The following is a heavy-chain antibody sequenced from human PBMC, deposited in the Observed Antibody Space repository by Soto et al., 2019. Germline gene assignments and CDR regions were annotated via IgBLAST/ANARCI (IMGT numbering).Heavy chain of an antibody. D-gene: IGHD2-15*01. CDR1: GFTFSNAW. V-gene: IGHV3-15*01. CDR3: TTDRPLSRFVVRWWFPDAFDI. CDR2: IKSKTDGGTT. Sequence: GGSLRLSCAASGFTFSNAWMSWVRQAPGKGLEWVGRIKSKTDGGTTDYAAPVKGRFTISRDDSKNTLYLQMNSLKTEDTAVYYCTTDRPLSRFVVRWWFPDAFDIWGQGTMVTVSS. J-gene: IGHJ3*02.